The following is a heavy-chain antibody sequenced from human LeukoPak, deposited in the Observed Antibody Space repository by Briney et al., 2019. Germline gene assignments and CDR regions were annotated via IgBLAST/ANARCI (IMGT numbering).Heavy chain of an antibody. CDR2: IKGSSDNT. Sequence: PGGSLRLSCAASGLTFNTFAMSWVRQAPGKGLEWVSSIKGSSDNTYYADSVKGRFTISRDNSKNTLYLQMNSLRAEDTAVYYCAGYSSGFVYYFDYWDQGTLVTVSS. V-gene: IGHV3-23*01. D-gene: IGHD6-19*01. CDR1: GLTFNTFA. J-gene: IGHJ4*02. CDR3: AGYSSGFVYYFDY.